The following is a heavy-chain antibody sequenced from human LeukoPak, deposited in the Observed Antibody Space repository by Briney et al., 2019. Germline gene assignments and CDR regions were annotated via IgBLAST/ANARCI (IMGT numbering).Heavy chain of an antibody. CDR3: ARQPEYYDYVWGSYSSPYFDY. J-gene: IGHJ4*02. Sequence: SETLSLTCAVYGGSFSGYYWSWIRQPPGKGLEWIGEINHSGSTNYNPSLKSRVTISVDTSKNQFSLKPSSVTAADTAVYYCARQPEYYDYVWGSYSSPYFDYWGQGTLVTVSS. D-gene: IGHD3-16*01. V-gene: IGHV4-34*01. CDR2: INHSGST. CDR1: GGSFSGYY.